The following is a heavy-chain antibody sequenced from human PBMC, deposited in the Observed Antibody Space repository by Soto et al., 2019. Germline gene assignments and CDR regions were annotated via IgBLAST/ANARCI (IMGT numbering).Heavy chain of an antibody. J-gene: IGHJ5*02. D-gene: IGHD6-19*01. CDR2: IIPIFGTA. Sequence: QVQLVQSGAEVKKPGSSVKFSCTASGGTFSSYAISWVRQAPGQGLEWLGGIIPIFGTANYAQKFQGRVTITADESTSTDYMELRSLRSEDTAVYDCARVRGPSSSGLNWFDPWGQGTLVTVSS. CDR3: ARVRGPSSSGLNWFDP. V-gene: IGHV1-69*01. CDR1: GGTFSSYA.